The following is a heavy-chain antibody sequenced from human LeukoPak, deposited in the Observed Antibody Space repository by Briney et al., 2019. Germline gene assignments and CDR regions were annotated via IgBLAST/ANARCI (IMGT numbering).Heavy chain of an antibody. CDR2: INPSGGST. D-gene: IGHD3-22*01. J-gene: IGHJ5*02. V-gene: IGHV1-46*01. CDR1: GYTFTSYY. Sequence: GASVKVSCKASGYTFTSYYMHWVRQAPGQGLEWMGIINPSGGSTSYAQKFQGRVTMTRDTSTSTVYMELSSLRSEDTAVYYCARSLTMKVVVTPGWFDPWGQGTLVTVSS. CDR3: ARSLTMKVVVTPGWFDP.